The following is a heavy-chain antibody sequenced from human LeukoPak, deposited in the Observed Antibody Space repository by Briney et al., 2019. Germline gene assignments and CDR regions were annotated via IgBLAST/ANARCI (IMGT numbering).Heavy chain of an antibody. V-gene: IGHV4-59*01. J-gene: IGHJ3*02. Sequence: SETLSLTYTVSGGSISSYYWSWIRQPPGKGLEWIGYIYYSGSTNYNPSLKSRVTISVDTSKNQFSLKLSSVTAADTAVYYCARERGTVTTLTLGPDAFDIWGQGTMVTVSS. CDR3: ARERGTVTTLTLGPDAFDI. CDR1: GGSISSYY. CDR2: IYYSGST. D-gene: IGHD4-17*01.